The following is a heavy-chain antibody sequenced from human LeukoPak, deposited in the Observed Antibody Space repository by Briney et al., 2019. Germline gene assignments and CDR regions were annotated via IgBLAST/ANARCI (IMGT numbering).Heavy chain of an antibody. CDR2: ISGSGGST. CDR1: GFTFSSYA. J-gene: IGHJ4*02. Sequence: GGSLRLSCAASGFTFSSYAMSWVRQAPGKGLEWVSAISGSGGSTYYADSVKGRFTISRDNSKNTLYLQMNSLRAEDTAVYYCAKDLFYDCWSGYPDHPQYYFDYWGQGTLVTVSS. D-gene: IGHD3-3*01. CDR3: AKDLFYDCWSGYPDHPQYYFDY. V-gene: IGHV3-23*01.